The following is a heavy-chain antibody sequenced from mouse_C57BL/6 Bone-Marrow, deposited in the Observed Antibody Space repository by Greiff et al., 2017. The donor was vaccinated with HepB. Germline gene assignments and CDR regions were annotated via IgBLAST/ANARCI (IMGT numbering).Heavy chain of an antibody. V-gene: IGHV5-17*01. Sequence: EVHLVESGGGLVKPGGSLKLSCAASGFTFSDYGMHWVRQAPEKGLEWVAYISSGSSTIYYADTVKGRFTISRDNAKNTLFLPMTSLRSEDTAMYYCARHYDPAWFAYWGQGTLVTVSA. D-gene: IGHD2-4*01. J-gene: IGHJ3*01. CDR1: GFTFSDYG. CDR3: ARHYDPAWFAY. CDR2: ISSGSSTI.